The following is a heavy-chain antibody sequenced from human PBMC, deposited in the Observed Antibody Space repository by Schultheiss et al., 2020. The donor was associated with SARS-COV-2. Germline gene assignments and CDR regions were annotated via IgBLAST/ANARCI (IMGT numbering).Heavy chain of an antibody. CDR1: GGSISSGGYY. CDR3: ARDLKGAYCSGGSCYGPGWFDP. D-gene: IGHD2-15*01. Sequence: SETLSLTCTVSGGSISSGGYYWSWIRQHPGKGLEWIGSIYYSGSTYYNPSLKSRVTISVDTSKNQFSLKLSSVTAADTAVYYCARDLKGAYCSGGSCYGPGWFDPWGQGTLVTVSS. CDR2: IYYSGST. J-gene: IGHJ5*02. V-gene: IGHV4-31*03.